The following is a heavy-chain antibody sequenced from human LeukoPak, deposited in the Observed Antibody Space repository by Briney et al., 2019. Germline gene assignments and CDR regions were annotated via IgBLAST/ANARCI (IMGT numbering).Heavy chain of an antibody. Sequence: GGSLRLSCAASGFTFSSYAMSWVRQAPGKGLEWVSSISSSSSYIYYADSVKGRFTISRDNAKNSLYLQMNSLRAEDTAVYYCARRRSGGSCDYWGQGTLVTVSS. CDR2: ISSSSSYI. V-gene: IGHV3-21*01. CDR3: ARRRSGGSCDY. CDR1: GFTFSSYA. D-gene: IGHD2-15*01. J-gene: IGHJ4*02.